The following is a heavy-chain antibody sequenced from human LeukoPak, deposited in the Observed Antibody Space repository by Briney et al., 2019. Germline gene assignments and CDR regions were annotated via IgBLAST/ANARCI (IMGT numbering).Heavy chain of an antibody. V-gene: IGHV4-59*01. J-gene: IGHJ4*02. CDR1: GGSISSYY. D-gene: IGHD3-10*01. CDR2: IYYSGST. Sequence: PSETLSLTCTVSGGSISSYYWSWIRQPPGKGLEWIGYIYYSGSTNYNPSLKSRVTISVDTPKNQFSLKLSSVTAADTAVYYCARGFVRGSGSWYFDYWGQGTLVTVSS. CDR3: ARGFVRGSGSWYFDY.